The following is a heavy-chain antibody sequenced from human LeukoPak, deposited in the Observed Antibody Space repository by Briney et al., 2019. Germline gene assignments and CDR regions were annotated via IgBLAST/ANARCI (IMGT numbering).Heavy chain of an antibody. CDR1: GFTFSSYS. J-gene: IGHJ4*02. CDR3: AKGSTLRYFDWLLSGFDY. Sequence: GGSLRLSCAASGFTFSSYSMNWVRQAPGKGLEWVSYISSSSSTIYYADSVKGRFTISRDNAKSSLYLQMNSLRAEDTAVYYCAKGSTLRYFDWLLSGFDYWGQGTLVTVSS. V-gene: IGHV3-48*01. CDR2: ISSSSSTI. D-gene: IGHD3-9*01.